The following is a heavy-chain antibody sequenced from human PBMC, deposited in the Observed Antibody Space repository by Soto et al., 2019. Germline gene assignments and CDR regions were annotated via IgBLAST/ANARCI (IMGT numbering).Heavy chain of an antibody. D-gene: IGHD6-13*01. CDR2: IYPGDHET. V-gene: IGHV5-51*01. J-gene: IGHJ4*02. CDR3: ARSPRSSPYFDY. Sequence: RGESLKISCQTSGYTFSDFWIGWVRQLPGKGLEWMGIIYPGDHETSYSPSFHAKVTISADRSINTAYLPWNSLEASDTAFYFCARSPRSSPYFDYWGQGALVTVSS. CDR1: GYTFSDFW.